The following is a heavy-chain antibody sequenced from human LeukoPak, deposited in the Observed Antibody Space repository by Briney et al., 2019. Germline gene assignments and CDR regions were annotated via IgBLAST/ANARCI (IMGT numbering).Heavy chain of an antibody. CDR3: ARQRGYCSGGSCYRTPHFDY. V-gene: IGHV4-39*01. J-gene: IGHJ4*02. Sequence: SETLSLTCTVSGDSISSSTSYYWGWIRQPPGKGLEWIGSIYYSGTTYYNPPLKSRVTVSVDTSKNYFSLKLSSVTAADTAVYYCARQRGYCSGGSCYRTPHFDYWGQGTLVTVSS. CDR1: GDSISSSTSYY. D-gene: IGHD2-15*01. CDR2: IYYSGTT.